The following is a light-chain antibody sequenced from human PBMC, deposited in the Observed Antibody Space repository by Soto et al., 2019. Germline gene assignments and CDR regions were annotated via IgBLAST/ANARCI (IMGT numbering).Light chain of an antibody. CDR2: DAS. J-gene: IGKJ1*01. CDR3: QRYNRYSRT. V-gene: IGKV1-5*01. Sequence: DIQMTQSPSTLSASVGGRVTITCRASQSISTWLAWYQQKPGKAPKLLIYDASNLESGVPSRFSGSGSGTKFTLSISSLQPDDFATYYCQRYNRYSRTFGQGKNVEI. CDR1: QSISTW.